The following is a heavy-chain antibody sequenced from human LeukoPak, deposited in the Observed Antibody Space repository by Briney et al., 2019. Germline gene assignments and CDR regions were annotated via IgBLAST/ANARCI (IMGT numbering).Heavy chain of an antibody. D-gene: IGHD5-18*01. CDR3: ARAFDTPMAESSHY. J-gene: IGHJ4*02. Sequence: GGSLRLSCAASGFTFSSYSMTWVRQAPGKGLEWLSSISSSSRDINYADSVRGRFTISRDDAKNSLYLQMNGLRAEDTAVYYCARAFDTPMAESSHYWGQGTLVTVSS. CDR2: ISSSSRDI. CDR1: GFTFSSYS. V-gene: IGHV3-21*01.